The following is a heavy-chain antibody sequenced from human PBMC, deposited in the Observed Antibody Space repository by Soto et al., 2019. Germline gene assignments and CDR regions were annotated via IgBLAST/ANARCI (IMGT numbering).Heavy chain of an antibody. V-gene: IGHV3-30*18. J-gene: IGHJ6*02. CDR1: GFTFSSYG. CDR2: ISYDGSNK. CDR3: AKDLEVTTGIDYYYYGMDV. Sequence: GGSLRLSCAASGFTFSSYGMHWVRQAPGKGLEWVAVISYDGSNKYYADSVKGRFTISRDNSKNTLYLQMNSLRAEDTAVYYCAKDLEVTTGIDYYYYGMDVCGQGTTVTVSS. D-gene: IGHD4-17*01.